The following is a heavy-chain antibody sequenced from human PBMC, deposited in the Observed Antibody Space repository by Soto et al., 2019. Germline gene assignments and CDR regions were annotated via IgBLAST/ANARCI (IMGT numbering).Heavy chain of an antibody. V-gene: IGHV4-59*08. CDR1: GGSISSYY. CDR3: AGGGYDYIWGSYRSRQFDI. J-gene: IGHJ3*02. Sequence: PSETLSLTCTVSGGSISSYYWSWIRQPPGKGLEWIGYIYYSGSTNYNPSLKSRVTISVDTSKNQFSLKLSSVTAADTAVYYCAGGGYDYIWGSYRSRQFDIWGQGTMVT. CDR2: IYYSGST. D-gene: IGHD3-16*02.